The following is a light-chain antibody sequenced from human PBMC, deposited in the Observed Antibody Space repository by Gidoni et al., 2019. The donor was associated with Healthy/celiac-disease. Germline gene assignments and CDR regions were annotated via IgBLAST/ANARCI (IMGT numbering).Light chain of an antibody. J-gene: IGKJ4*01. CDR2: AAS. CDR3: QQYNRALT. Sequence: DIQMTQSPSSLSASVGDRVTITCRASQGISNYLAWYQQKPGKVPKLLIYAASTLQSGVPSRFSGSGSGTDFTLTISSLQPEAVATYYCQQYNRALTFGGGTKVEIQ. V-gene: IGKV1-27*01. CDR1: QGISNY.